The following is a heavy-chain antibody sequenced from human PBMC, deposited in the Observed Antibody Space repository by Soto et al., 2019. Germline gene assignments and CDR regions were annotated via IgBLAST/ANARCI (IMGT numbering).Heavy chain of an antibody. D-gene: IGHD3-22*01. CDR2: INPSGGST. CDR3: ARGVYYDSSGYPNWYFDL. J-gene: IGHJ2*01. Sequence: QVQLVQSGAEVKKPGASVKVSCKASGYTFTSYYMHWVRQAPGQGLEWMGIINPSGGSTSNAQKFQRRVTMTRDTSTTTVYLELSSLRSEDTAVYYCARGVYYDSSGYPNWYFDLWGRGTLVTVSS. V-gene: IGHV1-46*03. CDR1: GYTFTSYY.